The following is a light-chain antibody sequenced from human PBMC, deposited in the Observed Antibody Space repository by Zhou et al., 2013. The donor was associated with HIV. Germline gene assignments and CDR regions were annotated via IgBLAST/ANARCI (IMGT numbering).Light chain of an antibody. CDR3: QQYHSSPPVT. CDR1: QSISSSY. CDR2: GAS. V-gene: IGKV3-20*01. J-gene: IGKJ2*01. Sequence: EIVLTQSPGTLSLSPGERATLSCRASQSISSSYLAWYQQKPGQAPRLLIYGASSRATGIPGRFSGSGSGTDFTLTIGRLEPEDFAVYYCQQYHSSPPVTFGQGTRLEIK.